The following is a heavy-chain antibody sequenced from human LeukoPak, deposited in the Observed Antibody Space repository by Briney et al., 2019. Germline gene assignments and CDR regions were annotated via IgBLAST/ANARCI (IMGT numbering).Heavy chain of an antibody. V-gene: IGHV3-33*01. CDR2: IWYDGSNI. Sequence: GGSLRLSCAASGFTFSSYGMHWVRQAPGKGLEWVAVIWYDGSNIYYADSVKGRFTISRDNSKNTLYLQMNSLRAEDTAVYYCAREFYDSSGYSFDYWGQGTLVTVSS. CDR3: AREFYDSSGYSFDY. J-gene: IGHJ4*02. CDR1: GFTFSSYG. D-gene: IGHD3-22*01.